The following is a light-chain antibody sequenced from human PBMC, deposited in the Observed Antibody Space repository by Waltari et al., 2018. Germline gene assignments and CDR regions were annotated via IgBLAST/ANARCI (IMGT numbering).Light chain of an antibody. CDR1: SSTFGSGHN. J-gene: IGLJ2*01. V-gene: IGLV1-40*01. CDR2: DNN. CDR3: QSYDSSLSDVV. Sequence: QSVLTQPPSVSGAPGQRVPTSCTGTSSTFGSGHNVPWYQQLPGTAPKLLIYDNNNRPSGVPDRFSGSKSGTSAPLAITGLQAEDEADYYCQSYDSSLSDVVFGGGTKLTVL.